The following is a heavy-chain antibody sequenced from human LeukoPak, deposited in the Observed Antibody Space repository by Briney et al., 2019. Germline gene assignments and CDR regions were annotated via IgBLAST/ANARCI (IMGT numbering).Heavy chain of an antibody. V-gene: IGHV4-30-2*01. J-gene: IGHJ5*02. D-gene: IGHD3-22*01. CDR2: IYHSGST. CDR1: GGSISSGGYS. CDR3: ARGISYYDSSGYYNNWFHP. Sequence: SQTLSLTCAVSGGSISSGGYSWSWIRQPPGKDLEWIGYIYHSGSTYYNPSLKSRVTISVDRSKNQFSLKLSSVTAADTAVYYCARGISYYDSSGYYNNWFHPWGQGTLVTVSS.